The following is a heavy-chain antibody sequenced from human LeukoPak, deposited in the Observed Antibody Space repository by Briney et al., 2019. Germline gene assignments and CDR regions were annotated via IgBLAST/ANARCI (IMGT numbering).Heavy chain of an antibody. Sequence: PSQTLSLTCTVSGGSISSSSYYWGWIRQPPGKGLEWIGSIYYSGGTYYNPSLKSRVTISVDTSKNQFSLKLSSVTAADTAVYYCAREEHYYDSSGYLVYWGQGTLVTVSS. J-gene: IGHJ4*02. CDR2: IYYSGGT. V-gene: IGHV4-39*07. D-gene: IGHD3-22*01. CDR3: AREEHYYDSSGYLVY. CDR1: GGSISSSSYY.